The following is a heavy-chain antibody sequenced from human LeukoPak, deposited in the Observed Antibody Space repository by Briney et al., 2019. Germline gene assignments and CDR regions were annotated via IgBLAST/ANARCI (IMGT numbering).Heavy chain of an antibody. D-gene: IGHD4-23*01. CDR1: GFTFRNYW. V-gene: IGHV3-7*03. CDR3: VVTRTRGDH. CDR2: INQDGNDK. J-gene: IGHJ4*02. Sequence: GGSLRLSCAASGFTFRNYWMTWVRQAPGKGLEWVANINQDGNDKYYVDSVKGRFTISRDNTKNSLFLQMNSLRAEDTAVYYCVVTRTRGDHWGQGTLVTVSS.